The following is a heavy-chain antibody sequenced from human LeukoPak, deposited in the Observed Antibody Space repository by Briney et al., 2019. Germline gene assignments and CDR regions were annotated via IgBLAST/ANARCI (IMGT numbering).Heavy chain of an antibody. J-gene: IGHJ5*02. CDR3: ARFIDIVVVPAALGWFDP. CDR1: GYTFTGYY. V-gene: IGHV1-69*13. D-gene: IGHD2-2*01. CDR2: IIPIFGTA. Sequence: ASVKVSCKASGYTFTGYYMHWVRQAPGQGLEWMGGIIPIFGTANYAQKFQGRVTITADESTSTAYMELSSLRSEDTAVYYCARFIDIVVVPAALGWFDPWGQGTLVTVSS.